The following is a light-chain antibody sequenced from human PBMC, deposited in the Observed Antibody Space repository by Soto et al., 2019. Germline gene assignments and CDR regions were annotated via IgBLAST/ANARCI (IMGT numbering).Light chain of an antibody. CDR3: QHYGSSPYT. J-gene: IGKJ2*01. V-gene: IGKV3-20*01. CDR1: RSVGSSN. Sequence: EIVLTQSPGTLSLSPGEKITPSCRASRSVGSSNLACYQQKPGQAPRLLLYGSSRRATGIPDRFSGGESGTDFTLTVSRLEPEDFAVYFCQHYGSSPYTFGQGTKLEIK. CDR2: GSS.